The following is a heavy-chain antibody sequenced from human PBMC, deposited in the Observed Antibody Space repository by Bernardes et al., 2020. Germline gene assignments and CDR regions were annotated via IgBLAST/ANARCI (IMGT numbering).Heavy chain of an antibody. CDR3: ARESYFDY. CDR1: GFTFGDYV. J-gene: IGHJ4*02. V-gene: IGHV3-23*01. Sequence: GGSLRLSCAASGFTFGDYVMSWVRQAPGKGLEWVSDISGSGEYTYYAASVKGRFTISRDNSKNTLYLQMNSLRVEDTAVYYCARESYFDYWGQGTLVTVSS. CDR2: ISGSGEYT.